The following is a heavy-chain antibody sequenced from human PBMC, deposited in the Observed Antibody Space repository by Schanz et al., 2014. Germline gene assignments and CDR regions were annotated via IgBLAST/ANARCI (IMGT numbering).Heavy chain of an antibody. V-gene: IGHV3-74*02. J-gene: IGHJ6*02. CDR3: ARGASRDYFAMDV. CDR2: VSRDGSET. Sequence: EVQLLESGGGLVQPGGSLRLSCEASGFIFSNFAMEWVRQAPGKGLEWVSRVSRDGSETTYVDSVRGRFTISRDTAKNTVFLQMNNLRAEDTAVYYCARGASRDYFAMDVWGQGTTVTVSS. CDR1: GFIFSNFA.